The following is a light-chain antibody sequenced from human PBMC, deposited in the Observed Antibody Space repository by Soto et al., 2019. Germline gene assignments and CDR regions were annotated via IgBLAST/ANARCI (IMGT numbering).Light chain of an antibody. CDR1: QSISRG. V-gene: IGKV1-5*01. CDR3: QHYSTVWA. Sequence: DIQMTQSPSTLSSSVGDRVTITCRASQSISRGLAWYQQKPGKAPNLLIYDASTLESGVPSRFSGSGSGTEFTLTISSLQPDDFATYYCQHYSTVWAFGQGTKVGIK. CDR2: DAS. J-gene: IGKJ1*01.